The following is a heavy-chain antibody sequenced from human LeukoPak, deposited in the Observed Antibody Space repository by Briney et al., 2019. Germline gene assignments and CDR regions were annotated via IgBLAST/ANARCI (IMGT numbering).Heavy chain of an antibody. Sequence: GGSLRLSCAASGFTFSSYTMNWVRQAPGKGLEWVSSISSSSSAIYYAASVKGRFTISRDNAKNTLYLQMNSLRAEDTAVYYCATQASVGYWGQGTLVTVSS. D-gene: IGHD1-26*01. J-gene: IGHJ4*02. CDR2: ISSSSSAI. CDR1: GFTFSSYT. V-gene: IGHV3-48*04. CDR3: ATQASVGY.